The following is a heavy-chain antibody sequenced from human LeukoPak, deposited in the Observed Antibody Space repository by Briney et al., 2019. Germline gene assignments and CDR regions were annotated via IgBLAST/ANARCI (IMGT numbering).Heavy chain of an antibody. V-gene: IGHV3-7*01. CDR2: IEQDGSEK. D-gene: IGHD5-12*01. CDR3: ATIVATMNDY. Sequence: PGGSLRLSCAASGFTFSEYWMSWVRQAPGKGLEWVANIEQDGSEKYYVDSVTGRFTISRDNAKKSLYLQMNSLRDEDTAVYYCATIVATMNDYWGQGTQVTVSS. J-gene: IGHJ4*02. CDR1: GFTFSEYW.